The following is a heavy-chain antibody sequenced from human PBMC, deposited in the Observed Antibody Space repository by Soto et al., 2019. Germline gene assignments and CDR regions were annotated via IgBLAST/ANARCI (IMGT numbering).Heavy chain of an antibody. CDR1: GGSISGSY. D-gene: IGHD2-15*01. CDR2: VYYTGST. J-gene: IGHJ4*02. CDR3: ARSVAVRGAHIDX. Sequence: SETLSLTCSVSGGSISGSYWSWIRQSPGKGLEWLFYVYYTGSTNYSHSLRSLVSISVDTSKNEFSLRLSSVTAADTAVYFCARSVAVRGAHIDXWGQGTQVTVSX. V-gene: IGHV4-59*01.